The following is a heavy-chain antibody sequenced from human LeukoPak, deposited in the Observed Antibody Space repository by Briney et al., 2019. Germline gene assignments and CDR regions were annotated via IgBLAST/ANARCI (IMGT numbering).Heavy chain of an antibody. CDR1: GFTVSSNY. CDR3: VVGGSSGY. CDR2: IYSGGST. D-gene: IGHD4-23*01. J-gene: IGHJ4*02. V-gene: IGHV3-53*01. Sequence: PGGSLRLSCAASGFTVSSNYMSWVRQAPGKGLEWVSVIYSGGSTYYADSVKGRFTISRDNTKNTWSLEMNSLRAEDTAVYYCVVGGSSGYWGQGTLVTVSS.